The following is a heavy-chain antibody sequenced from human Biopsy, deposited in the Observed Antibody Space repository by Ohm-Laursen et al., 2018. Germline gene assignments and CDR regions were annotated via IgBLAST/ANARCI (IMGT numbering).Heavy chain of an antibody. CDR2: ITLSERSA. J-gene: IGHJ4*02. CDR3: GKLGHMVRGVTPADF. D-gene: IGHD3-10*01. V-gene: IGHV3-23*01. Sequence: SLSLSCTSSGSRFSSHTNRWVRLRPWPGNGLVSVITLSERSAFYASSVEGRFSVSTVNSKNILLLRMIGLRVDDTGVYYCGKLGHMVRGVTPADFWGQGTLVIVSS. CDR1: GSRFSSHT.